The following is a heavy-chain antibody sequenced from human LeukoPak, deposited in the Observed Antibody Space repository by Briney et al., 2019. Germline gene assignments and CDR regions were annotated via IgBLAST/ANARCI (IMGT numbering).Heavy chain of an antibody. J-gene: IGHJ6*03. V-gene: IGHV3-7*01. CDR1: GFTFSSYW. Sequence: GGSLRLSCAASGFTFSSYWMSWVRQAPGKGLEWVANIKQDGSEKCYVDSVKGRFTISRDNAKNSLYLQMNSLRAEDTAVYYCARHKDYYYSYMDVWGKGTTVTISS. CDR3: ARHKDYYYSYMDV. CDR2: IKQDGSEK.